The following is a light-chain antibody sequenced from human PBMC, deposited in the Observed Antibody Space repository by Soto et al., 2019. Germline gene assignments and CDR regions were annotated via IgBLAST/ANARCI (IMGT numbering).Light chain of an antibody. CDR1: NIGSKH. CDR3: HVWDSSRDHPL. CDR2: YDT. J-gene: IGLJ2*01. Sequence: SSELTQPPSVSVAPGKTARITCGVINIGSKHVHWYQQKPGQAPVLVIYYDTDRPSGIPERFSGSNSGNTATLTISRVEAGDEADYYCHVWDSSRDHPLFGGGTKLTVL. V-gene: IGLV3-21*04.